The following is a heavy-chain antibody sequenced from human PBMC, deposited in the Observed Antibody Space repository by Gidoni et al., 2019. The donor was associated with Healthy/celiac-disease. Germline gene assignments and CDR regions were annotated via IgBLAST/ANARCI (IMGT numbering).Heavy chain of an antibody. V-gene: IGHV3-9*01. CDR1: GFTFADYA. J-gene: IGHJ4*02. D-gene: IGHD2-2*01. Sequence: EVQLVESGGGLVQPGRSLRLSCAASGFTFADYAMHLVRQAPGKGLVWVSGISWNSGSIGYADSVKGRFTISRDNAKNSLYLQMNSLRAEDTALYYCATMGLGYCSSTSCYSSATYDYWGQGTLVTVSS. CDR3: ATMGLGYCSSTSCYSSATYDY. CDR2: ISWNSGSI.